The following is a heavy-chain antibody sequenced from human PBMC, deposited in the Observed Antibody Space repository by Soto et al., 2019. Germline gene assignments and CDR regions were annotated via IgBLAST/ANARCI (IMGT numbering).Heavy chain of an antibody. CDR3: ARDGSGWVGYGMDV. CDR1: GFTFSSYS. V-gene: IGHV3-48*01. CDR2: MSSSSSTI. D-gene: IGHD6-19*01. J-gene: IGHJ6*02. Sequence: EVQLVESGGGLVQPGGSLRLSCAASGFTFSSYSMNWVRQAPGKGLEWVSYMSSSSSTIYYADSVKGRFTISRDNAKNSLYLQMNSLRAEDTAVYYCARDGSGWVGYGMDVWGQGTTVTASS.